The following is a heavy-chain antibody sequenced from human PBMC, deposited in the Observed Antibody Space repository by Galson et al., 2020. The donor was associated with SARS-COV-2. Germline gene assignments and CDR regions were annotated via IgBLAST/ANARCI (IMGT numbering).Heavy chain of an antibody. CDR1: GFTFSSYG. V-gene: IGHV3-33*01. CDR3: ASDPVHYYDSSGRETDFDY. J-gene: IGHJ4*02. Sequence: QLGESLKISCAASGFTFSSYGMHWVRQAPGKGLEWVAVIWYDGSNKYYADSVKGRFTISRDDSKNTLYLQMNSLRAEDTAVYYCASDPVHYYDSSGRETDFDYWGQGTLVTVSS. CDR2: IWYDGSNK. D-gene: IGHD3-22*01.